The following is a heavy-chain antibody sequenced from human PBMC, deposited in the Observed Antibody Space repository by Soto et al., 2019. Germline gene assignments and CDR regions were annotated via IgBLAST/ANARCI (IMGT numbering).Heavy chain of an antibody. CDR2: ISGSGGST. J-gene: IGHJ4*02. CDR1: RFAFTTYA. D-gene: IGHD3-22*01. Sequence: GGSLRLSCAPSRFAFTTYAMSSVRRAPGKGLEWVSGISGSGGSTYYADSVKGRFTISRDNSKNTLYLQMNSLRAEDTAVYYCAKAIVVVISPGFYFDYWGQGTLVTVSS. V-gene: IGHV3-23*01. CDR3: AKAIVVVISPGFYFDY.